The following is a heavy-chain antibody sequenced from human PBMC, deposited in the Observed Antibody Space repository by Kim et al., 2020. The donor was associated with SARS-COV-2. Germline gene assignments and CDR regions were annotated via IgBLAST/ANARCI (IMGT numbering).Heavy chain of an antibody. CDR1: EYTFTGYY. CDR3: AKVRIEAAGRAFDI. J-gene: IGHJ3*02. CDR2: ISPNTGDT. V-gene: IGHV1-2*02. D-gene: IGHD6-13*01. Sequence: ASVKVSCKASEYTFTGYYIHWVRQAPGQGLEWMGWISPNTGDTNYARKFQGRVTMTRDTSINTAYMDLSRLTSDDTAMYYCAKVRIEAAGRAFDIWGQGTKVNVSS.